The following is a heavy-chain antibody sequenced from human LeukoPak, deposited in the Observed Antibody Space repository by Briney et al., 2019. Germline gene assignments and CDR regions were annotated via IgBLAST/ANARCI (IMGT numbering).Heavy chain of an antibody. D-gene: IGHD3-3*01. CDR2: IYTSGST. Sequence: SQTLSLTCTVSGGSISSYYWSWIRQPAGKGLEWIGRIYTSGSTNYNPSLKSRVTMSVDTSKNQFSLKLRSVTAPDTAVYYCAREDRDFWSGYSYYYYMDVWGKGTTVTVSS. V-gene: IGHV4-4*07. CDR3: AREDRDFWSGYSYYYYMDV. J-gene: IGHJ6*03. CDR1: GGSISSYY.